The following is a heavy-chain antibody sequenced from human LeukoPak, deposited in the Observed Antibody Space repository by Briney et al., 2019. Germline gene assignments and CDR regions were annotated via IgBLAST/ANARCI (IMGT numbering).Heavy chain of an antibody. V-gene: IGHV1-8*03. CDR2: MNPNSGNI. J-gene: IGHJ5*02. CDR1: GYTFANYD. CDR3: ARDLSRSTQGGWFDP. D-gene: IGHD2-2*01. Sequence: ASVKVSCKTSGYTFANYDINWVRQATGQGPEWMGWMNPNSGNIGYAQKFQGSVTITRNTSISTAYMELRSLRSEAAAVYFCARDLSRSTQGGWFDPWGQGTLVTVSS.